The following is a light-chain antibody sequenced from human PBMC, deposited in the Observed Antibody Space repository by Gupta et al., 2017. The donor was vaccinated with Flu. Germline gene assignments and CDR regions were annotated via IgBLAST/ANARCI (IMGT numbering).Light chain of an antibody. J-gene: IGKJ2*01. CDR1: QSISSY. Sequence: IQMTQSPSSLSASVGDRVTITCRASQSISSYLNWYQQKPGKAPKLLIYAASSLQSGVPSRFSGSGSGTDFTLTISSLQPENVATYYCQQSDSTPLTFGQGTKLEIK. V-gene: IGKV1-39*01. CDR2: AAS. CDR3: QQSDSTPLT.